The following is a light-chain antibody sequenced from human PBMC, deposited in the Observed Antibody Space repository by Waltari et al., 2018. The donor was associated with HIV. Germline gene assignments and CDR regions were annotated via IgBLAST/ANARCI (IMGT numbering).Light chain of an antibody. V-gene: IGLV1-47*01. Sequence: QYVLTQPPSASGTPGQRVTISCSGSTSNIGYNYVYWYQQFPGTAPKLLIYRNDQRPSGVPDRFSGSQSGTSASLAITGLRSEDEADYYCATWDDGLSGRRVFGGGTKLTVL. CDR1: TSNIGYNY. CDR2: RND. CDR3: ATWDDGLSGRRV. J-gene: IGLJ3*02.